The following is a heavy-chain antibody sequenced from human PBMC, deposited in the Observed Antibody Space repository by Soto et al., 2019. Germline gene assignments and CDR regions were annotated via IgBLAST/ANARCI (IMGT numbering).Heavy chain of an antibody. CDR2: ITGSGANT. D-gene: IGHD5-12*01. J-gene: IGHJ4*02. CDR1: GFTFSSYT. V-gene: IGHV3-23*01. CDR3: AKNSEATIRVGFDY. Sequence: GGSLRLSCAASGFTFSSYTMSWVRQTPGKGLEWVSGITGSGANTYYADSVKGRFTISRDNSNNTLYLQMSSLRAEDGAIYYCAKNSEATIRVGFDYRSLGTLDTGSS.